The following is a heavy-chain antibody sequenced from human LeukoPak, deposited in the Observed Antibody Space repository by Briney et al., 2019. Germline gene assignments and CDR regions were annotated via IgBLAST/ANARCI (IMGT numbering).Heavy chain of an antibody. CDR2: ISSSSSI. J-gene: IGHJ4*02. CDR1: GFTFSGYT. CDR3: ARSGYNWNDVIFFDY. D-gene: IGHD1-1*01. Sequence: GGSLRLSCAASGFTFSGYTMDWVRQAPGKGLEWVSSISSSSSIYYADSVKGRFTISRDNAKNSLYLQMNSLRAEDTAVYYCARSGYNWNDVIFFDYWGQGTLVTVSS. V-gene: IGHV3-69-1*01.